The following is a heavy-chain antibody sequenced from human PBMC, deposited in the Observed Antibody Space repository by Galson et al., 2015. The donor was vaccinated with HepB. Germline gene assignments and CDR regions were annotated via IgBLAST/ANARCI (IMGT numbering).Heavy chain of an antibody. Sequence: SLRLSCAASGFIFSSYAMSWVRQAPGKGLEWVSGITGSSGRTYYADSVKGRFTISRDNSKNTLYLQMNSLRAEDTAVYYCARDRGYYDFWSGSLYNWFDSWGQGTLVTVSS. V-gene: IGHV3-23*01. CDR3: ARDRGYYDFWSGSLYNWFDS. CDR2: ITGSSGRT. CDR1: GFIFSSYA. D-gene: IGHD3-3*01. J-gene: IGHJ5*01.